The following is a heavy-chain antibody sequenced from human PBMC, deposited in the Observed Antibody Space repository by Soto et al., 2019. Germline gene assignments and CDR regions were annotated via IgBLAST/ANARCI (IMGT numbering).Heavy chain of an antibody. CDR1: GFTFSSYG. D-gene: IGHD6-6*01. CDR3: AKQEGAARLSSYYYYGMDV. Sequence: GGSLRLSCAASGFTFSSYGMHWVRQAPGKGLEWVAVISYDGSNKYYADSVKGRFTISRDNSKNTLYLQMNSLRAEDTAVYYCAKQEGAARLSSYYYYGMDVWGQGTTVTVSS. CDR2: ISYDGSNK. V-gene: IGHV3-30*18. J-gene: IGHJ6*02.